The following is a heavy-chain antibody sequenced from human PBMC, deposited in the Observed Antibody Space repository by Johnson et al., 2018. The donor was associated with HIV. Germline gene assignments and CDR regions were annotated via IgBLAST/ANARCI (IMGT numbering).Heavy chain of an antibody. J-gene: IGHJ3*02. CDR2: ISWNSGSI. CDR1: GFTFADYA. V-gene: IGHV3-9*01. Sequence: VQLVESGGGLVQPGSSLRLSCAASGFTFADYAMHWVRQAPGKGLEWVSGISWNSGSIGYADSVKGRFTISRDNSKNTLYLQMNGLRPEDTAVYYCAKDEAQTLASAGRDAFDIWGQGTMVTVSS. CDR3: AKDEAQTLASAGRDAFDI. D-gene: IGHD6-13*01.